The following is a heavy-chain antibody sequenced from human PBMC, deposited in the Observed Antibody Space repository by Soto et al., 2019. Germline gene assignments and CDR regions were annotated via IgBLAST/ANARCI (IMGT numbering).Heavy chain of an antibody. CDR3: TIPARQGSSFDY. J-gene: IGHJ4*02. CDR2: SRNKANSYST. CDR1: GFIFNDHY. Sequence: PGGSLRLSCAASGFIFNDHYMDWVRQAPGKGLEWVGRSRNKANSYSTEYAASVKGRFTISRDDSKNSLYLQMNSLKTEDTAVYYCTIPARQGSSFDYWGQGALVTVSS. D-gene: IGHD3-3*01. V-gene: IGHV3-72*01.